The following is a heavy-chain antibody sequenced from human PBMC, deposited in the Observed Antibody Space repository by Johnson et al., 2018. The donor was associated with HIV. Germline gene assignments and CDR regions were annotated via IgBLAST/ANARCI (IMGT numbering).Heavy chain of an antibody. V-gene: IGHV3-30-3*02. D-gene: IGHD1-26*01. CDR2: ISYDGSNK. J-gene: IGHJ3*02. CDR3: AKSTWELRHLDAFDI. CDR1: GFTFSNYA. Sequence: QVQLVESGGGVVQPGRSLRLSCAASGFTFSNYAMHWVRQAPGKGLEWVAVISYDGSNKYYAASVKGRFTISRDNSGNTLYLQMDSLRVEDTAVYYCAKSTWELRHLDAFDIWGQGTMVTVSS.